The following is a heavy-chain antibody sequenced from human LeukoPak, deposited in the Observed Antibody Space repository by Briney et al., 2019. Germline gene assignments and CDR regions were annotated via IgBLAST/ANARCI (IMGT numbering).Heavy chain of an antibody. CDR2: IPYSGNA. CDR3: ARYPYSGISGWQAFDY. CDR1: GGSISSSRYY. D-gene: IGHD6-19*01. V-gene: IGHV4-39*01. J-gene: IGHJ4*02. Sequence: SETLSLTCTVSGGSISSSRYYWGWIRQPPGQGLEWIGTIPYSGNAYYSPSLKSRVTISVDTSKNQFSLEVSSVTAADTAVYYCARYPYSGISGWQAFDYWGQGTLVTVSS.